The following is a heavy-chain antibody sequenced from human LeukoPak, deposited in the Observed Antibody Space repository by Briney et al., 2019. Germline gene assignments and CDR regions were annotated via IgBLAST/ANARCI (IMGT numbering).Heavy chain of an antibody. CDR2: ISYDASNK. D-gene: IGHD7-27*01. V-gene: IGHV3-30*14. CDR1: GFTFNTYA. J-gene: IGHJ4*02. CDR3: ARDANWGSSDY. Sequence: HPGGSLRLSCAASGFTFNTYAMHWVRQAPGKGLEWVAVISYDASNKLYADSVKGRFTISRDNSKNTLYPQMNSLRDEDTAVYFCARDANWGSSDYWGQGTLVIVSS.